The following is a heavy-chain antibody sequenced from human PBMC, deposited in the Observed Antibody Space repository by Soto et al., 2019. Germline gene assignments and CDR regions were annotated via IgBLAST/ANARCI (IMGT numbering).Heavy chain of an antibody. CDR3: ARGLDVTA. Sequence: QVQLQQWGAGLLKPSETLSLTCAVYGGSFSGYYWSWIRQPPGKGLEWIGEINHSGSTNYNPSLRVQVTKSENTSRTKFSLNRTLVTAPAPPVYTGARGLDVTAWGRGTLVTVSS. CDR2: INHSGST. CDR1: GGSFSGYY. J-gene: IGHJ5*02. V-gene: IGHV4-34*01. D-gene: IGHD3-10*02.